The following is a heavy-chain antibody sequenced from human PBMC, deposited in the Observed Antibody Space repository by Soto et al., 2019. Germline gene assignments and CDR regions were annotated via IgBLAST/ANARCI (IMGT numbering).Heavy chain of an antibody. J-gene: IGHJ5*02. D-gene: IGHD6-19*01. V-gene: IGHV3-53*01. CDR2: IYGGGTT. CDR1: GFAVSSKY. Sequence: GGSLRLSCAASGFAVSSKYMTWVRQAPGKGLEWVSVIYGGGTTYYADSVKGRFTISRDNSKNTLYLQMNSLRDEDTAVYYCAREAGTWHLPLNWFDPWGQGTLVTVSS. CDR3: AREAGTWHLPLNWFDP.